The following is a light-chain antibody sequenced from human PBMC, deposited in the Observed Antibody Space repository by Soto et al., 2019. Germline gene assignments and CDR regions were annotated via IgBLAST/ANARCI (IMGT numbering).Light chain of an antibody. CDR2: ATS. Sequence: EILLTQSPDTLSLSPGERATLSCGASQTVNSDYLAWFQQRPGQAPRLLIFATSRRATDIPDRFSGSGSGTDFTLAIRRLEPEDFAVYYCHQFGYSPRTFGQGTKVDIK. CDR3: HQFGYSPRT. J-gene: IGKJ1*01. V-gene: IGKV3-20*01. CDR1: QTVNSDY.